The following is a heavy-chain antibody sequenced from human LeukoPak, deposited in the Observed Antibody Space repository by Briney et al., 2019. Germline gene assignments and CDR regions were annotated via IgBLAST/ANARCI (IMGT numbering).Heavy chain of an antibody. CDR3: ARVSSSWRDFDY. CDR1: GYTFTSYA. V-gene: IGHV1-3*01. J-gene: IGHJ4*02. Sequence: ASVKVSCKASGYTFTSYAMHWVRQAPGQRLEWMGWINAGNGNTKYSQKFQGRVTITRDTSASTAYVELSSLRFEDTAVYYCARVSSSWRDFDYWGRGTLVTVSS. CDR2: INAGNGNT. D-gene: IGHD6-13*01.